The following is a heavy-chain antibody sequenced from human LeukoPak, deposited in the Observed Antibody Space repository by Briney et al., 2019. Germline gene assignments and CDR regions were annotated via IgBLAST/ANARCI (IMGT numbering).Heavy chain of an antibody. D-gene: IGHD3-10*01. V-gene: IGHV1-46*01. CDR1: GYTFTSYY. CDR3: ARGISFGPADY. Sequence: ASVKVSCKASGYTFTSYYMHWVRQASGQGLEWMGIINPGGGSTSYAQKFQGRVTMTTDTSTSIAYMELRSLRSDDTAAYYCARGISFGPADYWGQGTLVSVSS. J-gene: IGHJ4*02. CDR2: INPGGGST.